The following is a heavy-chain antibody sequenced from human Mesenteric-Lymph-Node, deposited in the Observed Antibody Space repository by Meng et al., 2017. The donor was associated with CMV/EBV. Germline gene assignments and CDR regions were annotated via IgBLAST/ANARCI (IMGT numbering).Heavy chain of an antibody. CDR2: MNPNSGNT. V-gene: IGHV1-8*03. J-gene: IGHJ6*02. Sequence: ASVKVSCKASGYTFTSYDINWVRQATGQGLGWMGWMNPNSGNTGYAQKFQGRVTITRNTSISTAYMELSSLRSEDTAVYFCARGGVGTTPWGYYYYGMDVWGQGTTVTVSS. CDR1: GYTFTSYD. D-gene: IGHD1-26*01. CDR3: ARGGVGTTPWGYYYYGMDV.